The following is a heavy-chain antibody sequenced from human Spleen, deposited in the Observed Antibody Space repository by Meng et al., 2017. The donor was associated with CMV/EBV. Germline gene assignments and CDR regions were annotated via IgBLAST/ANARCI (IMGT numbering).Heavy chain of an antibody. J-gene: IGHJ5*02. Sequence: CKASGYTFTSYYMHWVRQAPGQGLEWMGIINPSGGSTSYAQKFQGRVTMTRDTSTSTVYMELSSLRSEDTAVYYCARNPESKRWWFDPWGQGTLVTVSS. D-gene: IGHD5-24*01. CDR1: GYTFTSYY. CDR3: ARNPESKRWWFDP. V-gene: IGHV1-46*01. CDR2: INPSGGST.